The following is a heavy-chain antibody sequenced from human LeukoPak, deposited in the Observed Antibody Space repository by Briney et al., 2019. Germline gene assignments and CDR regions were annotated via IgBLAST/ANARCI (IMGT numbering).Heavy chain of an antibody. CDR3: ARVPRGSSPIDY. CDR1: GGSFSGYY. Sequence: SETLSLTCAVYGGSFSGYYWSWIRQPPGKGLEWIGEINHSGSTNYNPSLKSRVTISVDTSKNQFSLKLSSVTAAHTAVYYCARVPRGSSPIDYWGQGTLVTVSS. J-gene: IGHJ4*02. D-gene: IGHD6-6*01. V-gene: IGHV4-34*01. CDR2: INHSGST.